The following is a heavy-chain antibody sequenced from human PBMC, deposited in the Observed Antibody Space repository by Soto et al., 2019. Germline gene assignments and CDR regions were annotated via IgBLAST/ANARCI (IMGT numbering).Heavy chain of an antibody. D-gene: IGHD4-4*01. V-gene: IGHV5-51*01. J-gene: IGHJ3*02. Sequence: GESLKISCKDSGYSFTSYWIAWVRQTPGKGLEWMGIIYPYDSNTRYSPYFQGQVTISADKSVSTAYLQWSSLKASDTAMFFCTRDLDYNGNSESFNIWGQETMVTVSS. CDR2: IYPYDSNT. CDR3: TRDLDYNGNSESFNI. CDR1: GYSFTSYW.